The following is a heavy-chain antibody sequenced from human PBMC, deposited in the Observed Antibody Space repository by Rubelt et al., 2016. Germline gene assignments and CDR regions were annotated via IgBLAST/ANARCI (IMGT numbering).Heavy chain of an antibody. V-gene: IGHV4-34*01. CDR3: ARGRMGFHYYYYGMDV. CDR2: INHSGST. Sequence: QVQLQQWGAGLLKPSETPSLTCAVYGGSFSGYYWSWIRQPPGKGLEWIGEINHSGSTNYNPSLKSRVTISVDTSKNQFSLKLRAVTAADTAVYYCARGRMGFHYYYYGMDVWGQGTTVTVSS. CDR1: GGSFSGYY. D-gene: IGHD1-26*01. J-gene: IGHJ6*02.